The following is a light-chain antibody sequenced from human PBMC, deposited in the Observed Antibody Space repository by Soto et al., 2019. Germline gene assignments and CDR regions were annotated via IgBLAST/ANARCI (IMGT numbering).Light chain of an antibody. CDR1: SSDVGGHNY. V-gene: IGLV2-14*01. CDR3: SSYTTSRTLV. J-gene: IGLJ2*01. CDR2: EVS. Sequence: QSALTQPASVSGSPGQSITISCTGTSSDVGGHNYVSWYQQHPGIAPKLMISEVSNRTSGVSNRFSGSKSGNTASLTISGLQAEDDADYYCSSYTTSRTLVFGGGTKLTVL.